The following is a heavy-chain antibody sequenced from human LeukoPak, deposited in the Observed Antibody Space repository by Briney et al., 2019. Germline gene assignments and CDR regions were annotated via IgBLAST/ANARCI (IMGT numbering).Heavy chain of an antibody. V-gene: IGHV3-11*01. J-gene: IGHJ4*02. CDR2: ISSSSGSNK. CDR1: GFTFGDYY. CDR3: VRPSNPPY. Sequence: GGSLRLSCAASGFTFGDYYMSWIRQAPGKGLEWISYISSSSGSNKYYSQSAKGRFTISRDNDKNSLFLQMNSLTAEDTAVYYCVRPSNPPYWGQGALVIASS.